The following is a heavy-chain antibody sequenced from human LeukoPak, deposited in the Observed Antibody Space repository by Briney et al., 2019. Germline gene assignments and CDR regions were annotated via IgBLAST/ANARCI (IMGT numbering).Heavy chain of an antibody. J-gene: IGHJ4*02. CDR3: ARGALYYYDSSGYYPLDY. CDR2: IIPIFATA. Sequence: SVKVSCKASGGTFSSYAISWVRQAPGQGLEWMGRIIPIFATANYAQKFQGRVTITTDESTSTAYMELSSLRSEDTAVYYCARGALYYYDSSGYYPLDYWGQGTLVTVSS. CDR1: GGTFSSYA. V-gene: IGHV1-69*05. D-gene: IGHD3-22*01.